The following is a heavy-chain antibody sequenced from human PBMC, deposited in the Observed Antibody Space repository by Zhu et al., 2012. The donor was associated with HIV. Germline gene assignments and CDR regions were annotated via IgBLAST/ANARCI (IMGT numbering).Heavy chain of an antibody. J-gene: IGHJ3*02. CDR1: GFTFTSYG. CDR3: VKDRITISAFDN. V-gene: IGHV3-23*01. Sequence: EVQLLESGGGLVQPGGSLRLSCTASGFTFTSYGMSWVRRAPGKGLEWVAGISESGSYTYHADSVKGRFTISRDKSKNTLYLQMSSLRAEDTAVYYCVKDRITISAFDNWGQGTMVTVSS. CDR2: ISESGSYT. D-gene: IGHD3-10*01.